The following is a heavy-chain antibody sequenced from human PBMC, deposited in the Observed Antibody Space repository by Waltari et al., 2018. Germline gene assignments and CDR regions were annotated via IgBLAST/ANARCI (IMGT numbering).Heavy chain of an antibody. CDR3: AKKSRDGYKESDAFDI. D-gene: IGHD5-12*01. CDR2: ISWNSGSI. V-gene: IGHV3-9*03. J-gene: IGHJ3*02. CDR1: GFTFDDYA. Sequence: VQPGRSLRLSCAASGFTFDDYAMHWVRQAPGKGLEWVSGISWNSGSIGYADSVKGRFTISRDNAKNSLYLQMNSLRAEDMALYYCAKKSRDGYKESDAFDIWGQGTMVTVSS.